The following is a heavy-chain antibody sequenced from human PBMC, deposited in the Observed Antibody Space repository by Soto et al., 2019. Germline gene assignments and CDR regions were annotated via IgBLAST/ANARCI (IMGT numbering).Heavy chain of an antibody. CDR2: IYYSGST. CDR1: GGSISSSSYY. J-gene: IGHJ5*02. V-gene: IGHV4-39*07. Sequence: SETLSLTCTVSGGSISSSSYYWGWIRQPPGKGLEWIGSIYYSGSTYYNPSLKSRVTISVDTSKHQFSLKLSSVTAADTAVYYCARGKSLRYLVYFAPWGQGTLVRVSS. CDR3: ARGKSLRYLVYFAP. D-gene: IGHD2-8*01.